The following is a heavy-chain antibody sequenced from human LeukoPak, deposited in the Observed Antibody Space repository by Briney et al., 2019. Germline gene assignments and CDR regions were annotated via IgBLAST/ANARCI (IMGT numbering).Heavy chain of an antibody. CDR1: GGSFSGYY. D-gene: IGHD1-7*01. CDR2: INHSGST. Sequence: SETLSLTCAVYGGSFSGYYWSWIRQPPGKGLEWIGEINHSGSTNYNPSLKSRVTISVDTSKNQFSLKLSSVTAADTAVYYCARVGYNWNYSIDYWGQGTLVTVSS. J-gene: IGHJ4*02. CDR3: ARVGYNWNYSIDY. V-gene: IGHV4-34*01.